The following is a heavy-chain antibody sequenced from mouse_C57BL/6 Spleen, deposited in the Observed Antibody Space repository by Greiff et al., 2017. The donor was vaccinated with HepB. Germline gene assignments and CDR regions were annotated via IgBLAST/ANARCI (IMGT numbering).Heavy chain of an antibody. J-gene: IGHJ3*01. Sequence: DVQLVESGGGLVQPGGSLKLSCAASGFTFSDYYMYWVRQTPEKRLEWVAYISNGGGSTYYPDTVKGRFTISRDNANNTLYLQMSRLKSEDTAMYYCARKDYGNYFAYWGQGTLVTVSS. CDR1: GFTFSDYY. D-gene: IGHD2-1*01. V-gene: IGHV5-12*01. CDR3: ARKDYGNYFAY. CDR2: ISNGGGST.